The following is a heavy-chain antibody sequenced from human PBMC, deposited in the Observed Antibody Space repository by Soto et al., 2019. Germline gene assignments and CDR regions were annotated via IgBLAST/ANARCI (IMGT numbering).Heavy chain of an antibody. J-gene: IGHJ6*03. CDR2: INHSGST. V-gene: IGHV4-34*01. D-gene: IGHD1-26*01. CDR1: GGSFSGCY. CDR3: ARDRRRWDQRFQIPPSGPRKVGYYYYMDV. Sequence: PSETLSLTCAVYGGSFSGCYWSWIRQPPGKGLEWIGEINHSGSTNYNPSPKSRVTISVDTSKNQFSLKLSSVTAADTAVYYCARDRRRWDQRFQIPPSGPRKVGYYYYMDVWGKGTTVTVSS.